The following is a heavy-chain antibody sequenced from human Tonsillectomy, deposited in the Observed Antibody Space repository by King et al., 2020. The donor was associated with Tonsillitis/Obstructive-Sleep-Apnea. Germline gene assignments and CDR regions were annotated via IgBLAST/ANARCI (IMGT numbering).Heavy chain of an antibody. CDR1: GGSFSGDY. D-gene: IGHD4-11*01. J-gene: IGHJ5*02. Sequence: VQLQQWGAGLLKPSETLSLTCAVYGGSFSGDYWSWIRQPPGKGLEWIGEINHSGSTNYNPSLKSRVTISIDTSKNQFSLRLTSVTAADTAVYYCAGVSPVTTVTTCGGGDNWFDPWGQGTLVTVSS. V-gene: IGHV4-34*01. CDR2: INHSGST. CDR3: AGVSPVTTVTTCGGGDNWFDP.